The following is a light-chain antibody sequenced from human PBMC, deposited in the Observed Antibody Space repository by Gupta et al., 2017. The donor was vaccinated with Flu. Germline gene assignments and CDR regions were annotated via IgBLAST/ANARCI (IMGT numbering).Light chain of an antibody. CDR1: QSVGSSH. Sequence: EVVLTQSPGTLSLSPGERATLACRASQSVGSSHIAWYQQKPGQAPRLLIYDAYSRANGIPDRFSGSGSGTEFTLTINGLEPDDSAVYSCQHYGSSPWTFGQGTXVEIK. J-gene: IGKJ1*01. CDR3: QHYGSSPWT. CDR2: DAY. V-gene: IGKV3-20*01.